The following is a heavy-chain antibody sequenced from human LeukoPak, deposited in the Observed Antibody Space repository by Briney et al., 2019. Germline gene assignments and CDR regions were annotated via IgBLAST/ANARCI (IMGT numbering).Heavy chain of an antibody. CDR1: GFTFSSYA. CDR2: ISGSGGST. D-gene: IGHD4-11*01. CDR3: AKDRLGGSPNLDYSNNAMGQGYGMDV. J-gene: IGHJ6*02. V-gene: IGHV3-23*01. Sequence: GGSLRLSCAASGFTFSSYAMSWVRQAPGKGLEWVSAISGSGGSTYYADSVKGRFTISRDNSKDTLYLQMNSLRAEDTAVYYCAKDRLGGSPNLDYSNNAMGQGYGMDVWGQGTTVTVSS.